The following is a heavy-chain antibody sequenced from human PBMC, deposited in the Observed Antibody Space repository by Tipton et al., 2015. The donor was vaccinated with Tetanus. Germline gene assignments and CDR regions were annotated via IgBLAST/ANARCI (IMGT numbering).Heavy chain of an antibody. Sequence: SLRLSCAASGFTFSSYSMNWVRQAPGKGLEWVSYISSRGSDIRYADSVKGRFTISRDNAKNSLYLQMNSLRDEDTAMYYCASARGGQGLVFEQPWFGSWGQGTLVTVSS. CDR3: ASARGGQGLVFEQPWFGS. CDR1: GFTFSSYS. CDR2: ISSRGSDI. J-gene: IGHJ5*01. V-gene: IGHV3-21*01. D-gene: IGHD6-19*01.